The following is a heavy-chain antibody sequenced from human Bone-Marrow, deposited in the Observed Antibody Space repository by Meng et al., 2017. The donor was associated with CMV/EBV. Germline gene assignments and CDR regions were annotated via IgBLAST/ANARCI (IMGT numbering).Heavy chain of an antibody. D-gene: IGHD1-7*01. Sequence: GGSLRLSCAASGFSFNTYAMHWVRQAPGKGLEWVAFIRYDGSNKYYADSLEGRFTISRDNSKTTLYLQMNSLRPEDTAVYYCAKDHLAYNWNYARTSFDYGGQGTLVTVSS. CDR3: AKDHLAYNWNYARTSFDY. CDR1: GFSFNTYA. V-gene: IGHV3-30*02. J-gene: IGHJ4*02. CDR2: IRYDGSNK.